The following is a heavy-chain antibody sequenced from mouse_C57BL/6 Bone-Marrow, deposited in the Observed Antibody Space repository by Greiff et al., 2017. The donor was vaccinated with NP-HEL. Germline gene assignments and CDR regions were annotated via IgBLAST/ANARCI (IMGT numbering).Heavy chain of an antibody. Sequence: DVKLVESGGGLVKPGGSLKLSCAASGFTFSDYGMHWVRQAPEKGLEWVAYISSGSSTIYYADTVKGRFTISRDNAKNTLFLQMTSLRSEDTAMYYCARWDYGLWYFDVWGTGTTVTVSS. CDR2: ISSGSSTI. D-gene: IGHD1-1*01. CDR3: ARWDYGLWYFDV. J-gene: IGHJ1*03. V-gene: IGHV5-17*01. CDR1: GFTFSDYG.